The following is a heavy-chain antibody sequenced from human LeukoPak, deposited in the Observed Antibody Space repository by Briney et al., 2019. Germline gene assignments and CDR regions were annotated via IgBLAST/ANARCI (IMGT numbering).Heavy chain of an antibody. D-gene: IGHD6-13*01. CDR1: GGSISSHY. CDR3: ARHSAHSSTNDAFDI. J-gene: IGHJ3*02. V-gene: IGHV4-59*11. CDR2: MYHSGST. Sequence: SETLSLTRTVSGGSISSHYWSWIRQPPGKGLEWIGYMYHSGSTNYNPTLKSRVTISVDTSKNQFSLKLSSVTAADTAVYYCARHSAHSSTNDAFDIWGQGTMVTVSS.